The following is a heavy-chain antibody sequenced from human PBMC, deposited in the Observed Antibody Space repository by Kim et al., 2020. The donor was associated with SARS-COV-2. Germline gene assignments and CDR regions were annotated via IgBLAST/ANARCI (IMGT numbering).Heavy chain of an antibody. D-gene: IGHD2-2*01. CDR2: ISWNSGSI. J-gene: IGHJ4*02. V-gene: IGHV3-9*01. CDR3: AKEGGSTSSFG. CDR1: GFTFDDYA. Sequence: GGSLRLSCAASGFTFDDYAMHWVRQAPGKGLEWVSGISWNSGSIGYADSVKGRFTISRDNAKNSLYLQMNSLRAEDTALYYCAKEGGSTSSFGWGQGTLVTVSS.